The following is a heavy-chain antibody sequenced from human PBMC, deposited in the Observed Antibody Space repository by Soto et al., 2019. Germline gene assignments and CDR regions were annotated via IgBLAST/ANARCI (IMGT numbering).Heavy chain of an antibody. CDR1: GGSITSSGYY. V-gene: IGHV4-31*01. Sequence: QVQLQESGPGLVKPSQTLSLTCTVSGGSITSSGYYWSWIRQHPGEGLGWIGFTSNSGSTSYNPSLKTEVTKSVDTSSTPFSLNLKSVTAADTAVYYCASGGGSTKVDYWGQGTLVTVSP. D-gene: IGHD2-2*01. J-gene: IGHJ4*02. CDR3: ASGGGSTKVDY. CDR2: TSNSGST.